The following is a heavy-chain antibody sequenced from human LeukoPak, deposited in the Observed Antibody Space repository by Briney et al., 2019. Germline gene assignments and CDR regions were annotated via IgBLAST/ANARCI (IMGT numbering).Heavy chain of an antibody. J-gene: IGHJ5*02. V-gene: IGHV3-48*01. Sequence: GGSLRLSCVASGFTFSRHGLNWVRQAPGKGLEWVSYISSSSSIIHYADSVKGRFTISREDAKNSLFLQMNSLRAEDTAVYYCARVARGGLDNWFDPWGQGTLVTVSS. CDR2: ISSSSSII. CDR1: GFTFSRHG. D-gene: IGHD3-16*01. CDR3: ARVARGGLDNWFDP.